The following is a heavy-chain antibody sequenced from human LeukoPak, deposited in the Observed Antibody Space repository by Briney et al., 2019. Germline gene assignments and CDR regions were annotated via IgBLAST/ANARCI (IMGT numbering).Heavy chain of an antibody. D-gene: IGHD6-19*01. CDR2: IYYSGST. CDR3: ARLSAVAGTEKAFDI. CDR1: GGSISSSSYY. Sequence: SETLSLTCTVSGGSISSSSYYWGWIRQPPGKGLEWIGSIYYSGSTYYNPSLKSRVTISVDTSKNQFSLKLSSVTAADTAVYYCARLSAVAGTEKAFDIWGQGTMVTVSS. J-gene: IGHJ3*02. V-gene: IGHV4-39*07.